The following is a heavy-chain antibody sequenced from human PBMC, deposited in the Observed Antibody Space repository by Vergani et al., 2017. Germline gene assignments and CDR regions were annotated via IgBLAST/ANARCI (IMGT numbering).Heavy chain of an antibody. J-gene: IGHJ4*02. V-gene: IGHV1-2*02. CDR2: IFPDSGDT. CDR3: VTTDCAGGSCYLDY. D-gene: IGHD2-8*02. Sequence: QVQVVQSGAEVKKPGASVKVSCQASGYTFSDYFIHWVRQAPGQGLEWMGWIFPDSGDTTYAQAFQGRVAITRDTSINTAYLDLSSLRSEDTAVYYCVTTDCAGGSCYLDYWGQGTLVTVSS. CDR1: GYTFSDYF.